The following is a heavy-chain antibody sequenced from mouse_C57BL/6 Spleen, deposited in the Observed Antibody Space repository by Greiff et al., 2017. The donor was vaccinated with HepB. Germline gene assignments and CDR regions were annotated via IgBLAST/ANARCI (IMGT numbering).Heavy chain of an antibody. CDR2: ISSGSSTI. D-gene: IGHD2-4*01. Sequence: EVKLVESGGGLVKPGGSLKLSCAASGFTFSDYGMHWVRQAPEKGLEWVAYISSGSSTIYYADTVKGRFTISRDNAKNTLFLQMTSLRSADTAMYYCAMTKGIYYDYDAWFAYWGQGTLVTVSA. V-gene: IGHV5-17*01. J-gene: IGHJ3*01. CDR1: GFTFSDYG. CDR3: AMTKGIYYDYDAWFAY.